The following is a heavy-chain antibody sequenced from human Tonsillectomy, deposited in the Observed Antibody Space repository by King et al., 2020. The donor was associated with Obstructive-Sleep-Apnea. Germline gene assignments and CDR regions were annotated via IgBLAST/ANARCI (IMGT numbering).Heavy chain of an antibody. CDR3: AKGILLVHGSGSYFDY. Sequence: EVQLVESGGGLVQPGRSLRLSCAASGFTFDDNAMHWVRQAPGKGLEWVSGISWNSGSIGYADSVKGRFTISRDNAKNSLYLQMNSLRTEDTALYYCAKGILLVHGSGSYFDYWGQGILVTVSS. D-gene: IGHD3-10*01. J-gene: IGHJ4*02. V-gene: IGHV3-9*01. CDR2: ISWNSGSI. CDR1: GFTFDDNA.